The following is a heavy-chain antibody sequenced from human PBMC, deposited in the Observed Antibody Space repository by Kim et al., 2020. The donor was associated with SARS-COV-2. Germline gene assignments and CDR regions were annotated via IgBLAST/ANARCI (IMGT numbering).Heavy chain of an antibody. Sequence: SETLSLTCAVYGGSFSGYYWSWIRQPPGKGLEWIGEINHSGSTNYNPSLKSRVTISVDTSKNQFSLKLSSVTAADTAVYYCARSRMATIVYWGQGTLVTV. CDR3: ARSRMATIVY. CDR2: INHSGST. D-gene: IGHD5-12*01. CDR1: GGSFSGYY. V-gene: IGHV4-34*01. J-gene: IGHJ4*02.